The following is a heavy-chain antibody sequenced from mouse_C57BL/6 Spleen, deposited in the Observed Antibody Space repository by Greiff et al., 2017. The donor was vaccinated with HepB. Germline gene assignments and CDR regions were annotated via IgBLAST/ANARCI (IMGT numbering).Heavy chain of an antibody. D-gene: IGHD1-1*01. J-gene: IGHJ2*01. V-gene: IGHV1-50*01. CDR1: GYTFTSYW. CDR3: ARVGTTVEYYFDY. Sequence: KESCKASGYTFTSYWMQWVKQRPGQGLEWIGEIDPSDSYTNYNQKFKGKATLTVDTSSSTDYMQLSSLTSEDSAVYYCARVGTTVEYYFDYWGQGTTLTVSS. CDR2: IDPSDSYT.